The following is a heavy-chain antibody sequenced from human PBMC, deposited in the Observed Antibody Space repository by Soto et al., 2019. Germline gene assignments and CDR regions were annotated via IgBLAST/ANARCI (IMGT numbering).Heavy chain of an antibody. D-gene: IGHD6-6*01. CDR1: GGSLSGYY. CDR3: ARAPKVSGSAQTRPDF. J-gene: IGHJ4*02. Sequence: PSETLSLTCSLYGGSLSGYYWSWIRQPPGKGLEWIGEISPSGTTNYSPSLKSRVSISVDTSKNQFSLSLTSLTAADTAVYYCARAPKVSGSAQTRPDFWGQGSLVTVSS. V-gene: IGHV4-34*01. CDR2: ISPSGTT.